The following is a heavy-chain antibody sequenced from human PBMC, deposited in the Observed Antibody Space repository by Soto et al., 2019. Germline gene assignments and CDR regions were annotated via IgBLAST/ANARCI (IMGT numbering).Heavy chain of an antibody. D-gene: IGHD6-19*01. CDR3: ASSGWYGGVPRWAPNWFDP. V-gene: IGHV4-39*01. CDR1: GGSISSSSYY. Sequence: KQSQTLSLTCTVSGGSISSSSYYWGWIRQPPGKGLEWIGSIYYSGSTYYNPSLKSRVTISIDTSKNQFSLKLSSVTAADTAVYYCASSGWYGGVPRWAPNWFDPWGQGTLVTVSS. CDR2: IYYSGST. J-gene: IGHJ5*02.